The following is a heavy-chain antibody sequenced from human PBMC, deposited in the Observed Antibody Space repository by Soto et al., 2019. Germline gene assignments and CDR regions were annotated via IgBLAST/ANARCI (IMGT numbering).Heavy chain of an antibody. D-gene: IGHD3-10*01. V-gene: IGHV3-23*01. CDR2: ISGGGHNT. CDR1: GFTLSSYV. CDR3: AKDLRGSLVFGLFDP. Sequence: PGGSLRLSCAASGFTLSSYVMTWVCQAPGEGLEWVSSISGGGHNTYYADSVKGRFTISRDNSKSTVFLQINSPRDEDTAVYYCAKDLRGSLVFGLFDPWGQGTLVTVSS. J-gene: IGHJ5*02.